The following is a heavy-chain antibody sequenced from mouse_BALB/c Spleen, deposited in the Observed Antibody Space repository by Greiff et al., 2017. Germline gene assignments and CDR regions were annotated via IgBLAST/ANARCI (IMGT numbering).Heavy chain of an antibody. CDR1: GYSITSGYY. CDR2: ISYDGSN. V-gene: IGHV3-6*02. Sequence: EVKLQESGPGLVKPSQSLSLTCSVTGYSITSGYYWNWIRQFPGNKLEWMGYISYDGSNNYNPSLKNRISITRDTSKNQFFLKLNSVTTEDTATYYCARRVYYAMDYWGQGTSVTVSS. J-gene: IGHJ4*01. CDR3: ARRVYYAMDY.